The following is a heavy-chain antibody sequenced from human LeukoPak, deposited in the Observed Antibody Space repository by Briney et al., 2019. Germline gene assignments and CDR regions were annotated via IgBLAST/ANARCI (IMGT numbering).Heavy chain of an antibody. V-gene: IGHV3-9*01. Sequence: PGGSLRLSCAASGFTFNDYAMHWVRQAPGKGLEWVSGIGWNSGSIGYADSVKGRFTISRDSSKNTLYLQMNSLRAEDAAVYYCAKAPVTTCSGAYCYPFDYWGQGTLVTVSS. CDR2: IGWNSGSI. D-gene: IGHD2-15*01. J-gene: IGHJ4*02. CDR3: AKAPVTTCSGAYCYPFDY. CDR1: GFTFNDYA.